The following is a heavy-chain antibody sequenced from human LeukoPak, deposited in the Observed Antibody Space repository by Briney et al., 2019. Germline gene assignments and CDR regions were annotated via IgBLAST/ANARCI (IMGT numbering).Heavy chain of an antibody. V-gene: IGHV3-7*01. D-gene: IGHD1-14*01. J-gene: IGHJ3*02. Sequence: PGGSLRLSCAASGFTFSSYWMSWVRQAPGKGLEWLANINQDGSEKYYVDSAKGRFTIARDYAKNSLYLQMNSLRAEDTAVYYCARDPDRVFAFDIWGQVTMVTVSS. CDR2: INQDGSEK. CDR3: ARDPDRVFAFDI. CDR1: GFTFSSYW.